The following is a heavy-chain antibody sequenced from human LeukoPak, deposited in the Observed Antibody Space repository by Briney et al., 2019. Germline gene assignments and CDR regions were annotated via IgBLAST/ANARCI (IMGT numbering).Heavy chain of an antibody. CDR2: ISAYNGYT. J-gene: IGHJ4*02. CDR3: ARRAGSYGSGTYYSYYFDY. D-gene: IGHD3-10*01. Sequence: EASVKVSCKTSGYTFTSFTITWVRQAPGQGLEWMGWISAYNGYTNFAQKLQGRVTLTTDTSTSTAYMELRSLRSDDTAVYYCARRAGSYGSGTYYSYYFDYWGQGTLVTVSS. V-gene: IGHV1-18*01. CDR1: GYTFTSFT.